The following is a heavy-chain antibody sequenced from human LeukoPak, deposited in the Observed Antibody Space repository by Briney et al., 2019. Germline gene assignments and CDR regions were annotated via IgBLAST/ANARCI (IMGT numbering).Heavy chain of an antibody. Sequence: SETLSLTCTVSGGSISRYYWSWIRQPAGKGLEWIGRIYTSGSTNYNPSLKSRVTMSVDTSKNQFSLKLSSVTAADTAVYYCARASSSWYSRLSSDYWGQGTLVTVSS. V-gene: IGHV4-4*07. CDR3: ARASSSWYSRLSSDY. CDR1: GGSISRYY. J-gene: IGHJ4*02. CDR2: IYTSGST. D-gene: IGHD6-13*01.